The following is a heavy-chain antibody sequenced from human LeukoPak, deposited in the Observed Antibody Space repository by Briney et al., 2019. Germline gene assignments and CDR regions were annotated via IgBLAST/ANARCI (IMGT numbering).Heavy chain of an antibody. CDR3: ARARRQWLPQGAFDI. CDR2: IYHSGST. V-gene: IGHV4-38-2*02. Sequence: SETLSLTCTVSGYSISNAYYWGWIRQPPGKGLEWIGSIYHSGSTYYNPSLNSRVTISVDTSKNQFSLKLSSVTAADTAVYYCARARRQWLPQGAFDIWGQGTMVTVSS. CDR1: GYSISNAYY. J-gene: IGHJ3*02. D-gene: IGHD6-19*01.